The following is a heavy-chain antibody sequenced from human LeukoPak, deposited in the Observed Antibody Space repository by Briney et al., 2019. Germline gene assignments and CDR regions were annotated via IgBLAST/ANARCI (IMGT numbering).Heavy chain of an antibody. V-gene: IGHV1-18*01. CDR3: AREREYYDSSGYSLD. J-gene: IGHJ4*02. Sequence: ASVKVSCKASGYTFTNYGITWVRLAPGQGLEWMGWISAYNGNTNYAQKLQGRVTMTTDTSTSTAYMELRSLRSDDTAVYYCAREREYYDSSGYSLDWGQGTLVTVSS. D-gene: IGHD3-22*01. CDR2: ISAYNGNT. CDR1: GYTFTNYG.